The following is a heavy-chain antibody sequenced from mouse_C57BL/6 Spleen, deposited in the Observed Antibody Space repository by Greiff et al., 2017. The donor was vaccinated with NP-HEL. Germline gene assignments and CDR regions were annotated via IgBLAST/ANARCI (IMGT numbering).Heavy chain of an antibody. CDR2: IDPNSGGT. CDR1: GYTFTSYW. V-gene: IGHV1-72*01. CDR3: AREIYFDY. Sequence: QVQLKQPGAELVKPGASVKLSCKASGYTFTSYWMHWVKQRPGRGLEWIGRIDPNSGGTKYTEKFKSKATLTVDKPTRSAYMQLSSLTSEDSAVYYCAREIYFDYWGQGTTLTVSS. J-gene: IGHJ2*01.